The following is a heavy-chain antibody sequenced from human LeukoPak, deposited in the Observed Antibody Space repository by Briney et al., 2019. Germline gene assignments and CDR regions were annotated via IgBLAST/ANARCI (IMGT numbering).Heavy chain of an antibody. V-gene: IGHV4-59*01. CDR1: GGSISSYY. CDR3: ARFRPDWILIGRNWFDP. D-gene: IGHD2-2*03. CDR2: IYYSGST. J-gene: IGHJ5*02. Sequence: LETLSLPCTVSGGSISSYYWIWIQQPPGKGLEWIGYIYYSGSTNYNPSLKIRVTISVDTSKNEFSLKLSSVTAACPALSYCARFRPDWILIGRNWFDPWGERTPFTVSS.